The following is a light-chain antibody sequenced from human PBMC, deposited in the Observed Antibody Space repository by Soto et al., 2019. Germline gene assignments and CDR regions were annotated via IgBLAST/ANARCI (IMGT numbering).Light chain of an antibody. CDR1: QSRLYDNGQTF. CDR3: MEGSQLPGP. J-gene: IGKJ5*01. Sequence: DIVMTQTPVSLSVTPGQPASISCKSSQSRLYDNGQTFLYWYLQKSGQPPQLLIYEVSNRASGVQDRFSGSGSGPDFTLNSNRVEAEDVGLYYCMEGSQLPGPVGQGTRLDIK. CDR2: EVS. V-gene: IGKV2D-29*01.